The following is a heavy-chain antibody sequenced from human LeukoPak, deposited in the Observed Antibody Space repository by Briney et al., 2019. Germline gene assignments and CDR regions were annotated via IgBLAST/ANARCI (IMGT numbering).Heavy chain of an antibody. CDR1: GGSISSADYY. D-gene: IGHD3-10*01. CDR3: ARVPMWDLWFGQLLQERGAFDI. Sequence: SETLSLTCTVSGGSISSADYYWSWIRQPPGKGLEWIGYIYYSGSTYYNPSLKSRVTISVDTSKNQFSLKLSSVTAADTAVYYCARVPMWDLWFGQLLQERGAFDIWGQGTVVTVSS. CDR2: IYYSGST. J-gene: IGHJ3*02. V-gene: IGHV4-30-4*01.